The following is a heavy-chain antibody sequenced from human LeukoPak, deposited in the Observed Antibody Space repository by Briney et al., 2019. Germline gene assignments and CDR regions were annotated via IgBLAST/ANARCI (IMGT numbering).Heavy chain of an antibody. Sequence: PRGSLRLSCAASGFTFSSHAMTWVRQAPGKGLEWVSATSGSGDSTYYADSVKGRFTISRDNSKNTLFLQMNSLRAEDTALYYCAKSLEYGARGGAFDIWGQGTMVTVSS. V-gene: IGHV3-23*01. J-gene: IGHJ3*02. CDR2: TSGSGDST. CDR3: AKSLEYGARGGAFDI. CDR1: GFTFSSHA. D-gene: IGHD4-17*01.